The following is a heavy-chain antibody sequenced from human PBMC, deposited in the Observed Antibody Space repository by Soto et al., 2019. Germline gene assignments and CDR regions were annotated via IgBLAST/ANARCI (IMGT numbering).Heavy chain of an antibody. Sequence: QVQLVESGGGVVQPGRSLRLSCAASGFTFSSYGMHWVRQAPGKGLEWVAVISYDGSNKYYADSVKGRFTISRDKSKNTLYLQMKSLRAEDTAVYYCAPWFGAFDYWGQGTLVTVSS. CDR1: GFTFSSYG. V-gene: IGHV3-30*03. CDR3: APWFGAFDY. J-gene: IGHJ4*02. D-gene: IGHD3-10*01. CDR2: ISYDGSNK.